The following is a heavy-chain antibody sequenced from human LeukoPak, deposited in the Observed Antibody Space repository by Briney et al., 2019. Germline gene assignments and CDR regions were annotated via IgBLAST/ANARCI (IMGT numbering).Heavy chain of an antibody. V-gene: IGHV3-23*01. D-gene: IGHD3-22*01. CDR1: GFTFSTYA. CDR2: IGGGGVRT. Sequence: GGSLRLSCAASGFTFSTYAMSWVRQAPGKGLEWVSAIGGGGVRTYYADSVKGRFTISRDNSKDTLFLQMNSLRAEDTAVYYCAKQAYDSPRTDFDYWGQGTLVTVSS. J-gene: IGHJ4*02. CDR3: AKQAYDSPRTDFDY.